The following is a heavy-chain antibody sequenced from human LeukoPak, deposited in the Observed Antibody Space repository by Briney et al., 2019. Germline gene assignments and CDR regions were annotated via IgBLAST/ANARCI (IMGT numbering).Heavy chain of an antibody. Sequence: PSETLSLTCAVHGGSFSGYYWSWIRQPPGKGLEWIGEINHSGSTNYNPSLKSRVTISVDTSKNQFSLKLSSVTAADTAVYYCARGGSSGWYLYYYYGMDVWGQGTTVTVSS. CDR2: INHSGST. J-gene: IGHJ6*02. CDR1: GGSFSGYY. V-gene: IGHV4-34*01. D-gene: IGHD6-19*01. CDR3: ARGGSSGWYLYYYYGMDV.